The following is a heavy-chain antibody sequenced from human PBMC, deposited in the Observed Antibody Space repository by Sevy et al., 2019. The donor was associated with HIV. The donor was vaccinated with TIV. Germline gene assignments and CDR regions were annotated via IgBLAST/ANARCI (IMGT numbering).Heavy chain of an antibody. J-gene: IGHJ4*02. V-gene: IGHV3-33*01. CDR2: IWYDGSNK. Sequence: GGSLRVSCAASGFTFSSYGMHWVRQAPGKGLEWVAVIWYDGSNKYYADSVKGRFTISRDNSKNTLYLQMNSLRAEDTAVYYCARDRQEGYFDYRGQGTLVTVSS. CDR3: ARDRQEGYFDY. CDR1: GFTFSSYG.